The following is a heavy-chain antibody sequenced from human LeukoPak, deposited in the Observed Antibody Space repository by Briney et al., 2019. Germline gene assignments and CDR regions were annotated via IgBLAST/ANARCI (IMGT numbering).Heavy chain of an antibody. D-gene: IGHD6-13*01. V-gene: IGHV3-30*02. CDR3: AALSSSWCGRVFDY. CDR1: GFTFSSYG. Sequence: PGGSLRLSCAASGFTFSSYGMHWVRQAPGKGLEWVAFIRYDGSNKYYADSVKGRFTISRDNSKNTLYLQMNSLRAEDTAVYYCAALSSSWCGRVFDYWGQGTLVTVSS. J-gene: IGHJ4*02. CDR2: IRYDGSNK.